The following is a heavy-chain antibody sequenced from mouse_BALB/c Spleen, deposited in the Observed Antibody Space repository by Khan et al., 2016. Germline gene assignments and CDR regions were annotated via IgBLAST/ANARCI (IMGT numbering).Heavy chain of an antibody. Sequence: EVQRQESGPGLVKPSQSLSLTCTVTGYSITSDYAWNWIRQFPGNKLEWMGYISYSGSTSYNPSLKSRISITRDTSKNQFFLQLNSVTTEEPATSYCARAPPRWYFDVWGAGTTVTVSS. CDR3: ARAPPRWYFDV. CDR2: ISYSGST. J-gene: IGHJ1*01. CDR1: GYSITSDYA. V-gene: IGHV3-2*02.